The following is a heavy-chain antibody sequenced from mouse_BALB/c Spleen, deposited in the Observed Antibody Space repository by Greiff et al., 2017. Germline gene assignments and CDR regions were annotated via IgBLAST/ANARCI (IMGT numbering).Heavy chain of an antibody. J-gene: IGHJ2*01. CDR1: GYTFTDYA. Sequence: QVQLQQSGAELVRPGVSVKISCKGSGYTFTDYAMHWVKQSHAKSLEWIGVISTYYGDASYNQKCKGKATMTVDKSSSTAYMELARLTSEDSAIYYCARRGTTAYYFDYWGQGTTLTVSS. CDR2: ISTYYGDA. V-gene: IGHV1S137*01. CDR3: ARRGTTAYYFDY. D-gene: IGHD1-1*01.